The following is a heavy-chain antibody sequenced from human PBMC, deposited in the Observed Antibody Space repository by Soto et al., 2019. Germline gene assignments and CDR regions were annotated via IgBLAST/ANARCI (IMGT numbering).Heavy chain of an antibody. D-gene: IGHD1-1*01. Sequence: SETLSLTCTVSGGSTSGYYWSWIRQPPGKGLEWIAYIYYNGYIKFNPSLQSRVTISVDTSKNQLSLKLSSVTAADTALYYCARTRDDGYFDYWGQGRLVTVSS. CDR2: IYYNGYI. CDR1: GGSTSGYY. J-gene: IGHJ4*02. CDR3: ARTRDDGYFDY. V-gene: IGHV4-59*08.